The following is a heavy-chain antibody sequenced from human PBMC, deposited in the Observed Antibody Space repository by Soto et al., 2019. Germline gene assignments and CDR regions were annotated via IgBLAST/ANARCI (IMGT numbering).Heavy chain of an antibody. CDR2: VDPSRGSA. CDR3: ARPLIGNTVDL. CDR1: GYTFINYF. V-gene: IGHV1-46*01. Sequence: QAQLLQSGAEVKKPGASVKVSCKASGYTFINYFIHWVRQAPGQRLEWLGIVDPSRGSADYAQKFQGRVTMTTDVSTRTVFMDLSSLRSEDTAVYYCARPLIGNTVDLWGQGTTVIVSS. J-gene: IGHJ3*01. D-gene: IGHD1-7*01.